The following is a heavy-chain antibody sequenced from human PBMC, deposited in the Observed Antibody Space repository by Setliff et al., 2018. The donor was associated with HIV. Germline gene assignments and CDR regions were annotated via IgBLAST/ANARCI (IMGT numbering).Heavy chain of an antibody. Sequence: GGSLRLSCAVSGFTFSTYAMSWVRQAPGKGLEWVSTISAGGGSTYYADSVKGRFTISRDNAKNSLYLQMNSLRAEDTAVYYCLVAVEEDVWGKGTTVTVSS. J-gene: IGHJ6*04. CDR1: GFTFSTYA. D-gene: IGHD5-12*01. CDR3: LVAVEEDV. CDR2: ISAGGGST. V-gene: IGHV3-23*01.